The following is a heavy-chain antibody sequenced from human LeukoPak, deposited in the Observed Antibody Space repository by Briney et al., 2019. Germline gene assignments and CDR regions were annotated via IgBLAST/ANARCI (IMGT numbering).Heavy chain of an antibody. D-gene: IGHD3-22*01. Sequence: GGSLRLSCAASGFTFSSYGMHWVRQAPGKGLEWVAVISYDGSNKYYADSVEGRFTISRDNSKNTLYLQMNSLRAEDTAVYYCAKPHYYDSSGYYSEYFQHWGQGTLVTVSS. J-gene: IGHJ1*01. V-gene: IGHV3-30*18. CDR3: AKPHYYDSSGYYSEYFQH. CDR2: ISYDGSNK. CDR1: GFTFSSYG.